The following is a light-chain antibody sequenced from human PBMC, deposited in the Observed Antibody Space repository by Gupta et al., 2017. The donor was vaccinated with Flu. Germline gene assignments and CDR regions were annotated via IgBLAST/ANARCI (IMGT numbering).Light chain of an antibody. CDR1: SSDIGGYNY. V-gene: IGLV2-14*01. CDR3: SSYTSGSTVV. J-gene: IGLJ2*01. Sequence: QSALTQPASVSGSPGQSITISCTGSSSDIGGYNYVSWYQHEPGKAPKLMIYEVSNRPSGVSNRFSGSKSCNTASLTIFGIQPEDEAHYYCSSYTSGSTVVFGGGTKLTVL. CDR2: EVS.